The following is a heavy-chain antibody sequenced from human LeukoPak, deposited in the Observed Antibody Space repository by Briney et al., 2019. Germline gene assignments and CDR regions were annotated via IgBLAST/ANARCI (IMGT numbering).Heavy chain of an antibody. J-gene: IGHJ4*02. CDR1: GFTFSYYS. Sequence: PGGSLRLSCAASGFTFSYYSMNWVRQAPGKGLEWISYSNTDGTISYADSVKGRFTISRDNAENTLYLQMNSLRAEDTAVYYCASKEVFDYWGQGTLVTVSS. CDR2: SNTDGTI. V-gene: IGHV3-48*01. CDR3: ASKEVFDY.